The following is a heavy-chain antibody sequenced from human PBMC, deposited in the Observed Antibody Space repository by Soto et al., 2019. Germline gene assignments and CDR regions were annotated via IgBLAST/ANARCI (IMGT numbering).Heavy chain of an antibody. D-gene: IGHD5-12*01. Sequence: GGSLRLSCAASGFTFSSYAMSWVRQSPGKGLEWVSTISGSGGSAYYADSVKGRLTISRDNSKNTVYLQMNSLRAEDTAIYYCAKDPQDSGYDLTPIEHWGHGTQVTVSS. CDR3: AKDPQDSGYDLTPIEH. J-gene: IGHJ4*01. V-gene: IGHV3-23*01. CDR2: ISGSGGSA. CDR1: GFTFSSYA.